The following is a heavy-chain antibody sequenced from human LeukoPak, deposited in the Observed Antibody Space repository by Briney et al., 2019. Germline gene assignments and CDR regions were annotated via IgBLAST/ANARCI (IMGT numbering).Heavy chain of an antibody. CDR1: GGSFSGYY. J-gene: IGHJ5*02. V-gene: IGHV4-34*01. Sequence: KPSETLSLTCAVYGGSFSGYYWSWIRQPPGKGLEWIGEINHSGSTNYNPSLKSGVTISADTSKNQFSLRLSSVTGADTAVYYCARGSGSWWANLFDPWGQGTLVTVSS. D-gene: IGHD6-13*01. CDR2: INHSGST. CDR3: ARGSGSWWANLFDP.